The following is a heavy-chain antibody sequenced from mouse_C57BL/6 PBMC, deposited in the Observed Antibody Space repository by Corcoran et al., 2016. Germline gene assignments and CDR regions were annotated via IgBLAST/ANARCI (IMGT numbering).Heavy chain of an antibody. D-gene: IGHD2-1*01. V-gene: IGHV1-80*01. Sequence: QVQLQQSGAELVKPGASVKISCKASGYAFSSYWMNWVKQRPGKGLEWIGQIYPGDGDTNYNGKFKGKATLTADKSSSTAYMQLSSLTSEDSAVDFCAMIYYGNSWFAYWGQGTLVTVSA. CDR2: IYPGDGDT. J-gene: IGHJ3*01. CDR1: GYAFSSYW. CDR3: AMIYYGNSWFAY.